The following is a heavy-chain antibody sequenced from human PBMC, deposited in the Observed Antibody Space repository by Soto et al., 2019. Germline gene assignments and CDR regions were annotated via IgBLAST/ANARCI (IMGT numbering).Heavy chain of an antibody. CDR3: ARGLWLSHRRPTPLNWFDP. J-gene: IGHJ5*02. D-gene: IGHD3-22*01. Sequence: QVQLQQSGPGLVKPSQTLSLTCAISGDSVSSNSAAWNWIRQSPSRGLEWLGRTYYRSKWYNDYAVSVKSRITINPDTSKNQFSLQLNSVTPEDTAVYYCARGLWLSHRRPTPLNWFDPWGQGTLVTVS. V-gene: IGHV6-1*01. CDR1: GDSVSSNSAA. CDR2: TYYRSKWYN.